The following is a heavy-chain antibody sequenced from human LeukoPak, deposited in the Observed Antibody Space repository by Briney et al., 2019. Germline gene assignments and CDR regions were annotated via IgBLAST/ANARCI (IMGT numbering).Heavy chain of an antibody. Sequence: PSETLSLTCAVYGGSFSAYYWSWIRQPPGKGLEWVGAINHSGSTNYNPALQSRVTISVDPSKNQFSLKLSSVTAAHTAVYYCARDLRTGYCSSTSCYALLGNLDYWGQGTLVTVSS. CDR2: INHSGST. CDR3: ARDLRTGYCSSTSCYALLGNLDY. J-gene: IGHJ4*02. CDR1: GGSFSAYY. V-gene: IGHV4-34*01. D-gene: IGHD2-2*01.